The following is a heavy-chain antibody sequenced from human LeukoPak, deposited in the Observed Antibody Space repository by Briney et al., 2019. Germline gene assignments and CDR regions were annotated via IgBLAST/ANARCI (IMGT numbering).Heavy chain of an antibody. V-gene: IGHV1-46*01. CDR3: ARRIDRGWGSMFDP. CDR2: INPSGGST. J-gene: IGHJ5*02. CDR1: GYTFTSYY. Sequence: ASVKVSCNSSGYTFTSYYMHWMRQAPGQGLEWMGIINPSGGSTSYAQKFQGRVTMTSDTSTSTVYMELSSLRSEDTAVYYCARRIDRGWGSMFDPWGQGTLVTVSS. D-gene: IGHD3-16*01.